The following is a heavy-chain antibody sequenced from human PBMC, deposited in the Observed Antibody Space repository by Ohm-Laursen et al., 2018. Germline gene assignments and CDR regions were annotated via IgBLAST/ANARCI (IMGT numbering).Heavy chain of an antibody. CDR1: GFSLSTSGMC. CDR3: ARMGTVTKSIDY. V-gene: IGHV2-70*11. D-gene: IGHD4-17*01. J-gene: IGHJ4*02. Sequence: TTQTLTLTCTFSGFSLSTSGMCVSWIRQPPGKALEWLARIDWDDDKYYSTSLKTRLTISKDTSKNQVVLTMTNMDPVDTATYYCARMGTVTKSIDYWGQGTLVTVSS. CDR2: IDWDDDK.